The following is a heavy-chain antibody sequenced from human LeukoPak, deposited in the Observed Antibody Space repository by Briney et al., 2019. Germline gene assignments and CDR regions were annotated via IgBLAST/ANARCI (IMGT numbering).Heavy chain of an antibody. CDR2: IYSGGST. D-gene: IGHD5-12*01. V-gene: IGHV3-53*01. CDR1: GFTVSSNY. J-gene: IGHJ6*02. CDR3: ARDRATYGMDV. Sequence: PGGSLRLSCAASGFTVSSNYMSWVRQAPGKGLEWVSVIYSGGSTYHADSVKGRFTISRDSSKNTLYLQMNSLRAEDTAMYYCARDRATYGMDVWGQGTTVTVSS.